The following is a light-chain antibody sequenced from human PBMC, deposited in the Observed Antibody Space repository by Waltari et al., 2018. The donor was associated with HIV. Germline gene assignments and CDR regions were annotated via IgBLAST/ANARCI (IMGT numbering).Light chain of an antibody. Sequence: ENVLTQSPDTLSVSPGGRATLSCRASHNINNYLAWYQQKPGQAPRLLISGASTRVFGVPARFTGTGSGTEFTLTISRLEPEDFAVYYCQQYVIPPYTFGQGTKLEIK. V-gene: IGKV3-20*01. J-gene: IGKJ2*01. CDR3: QQYVIPPYT. CDR1: HNINNY. CDR2: GAS.